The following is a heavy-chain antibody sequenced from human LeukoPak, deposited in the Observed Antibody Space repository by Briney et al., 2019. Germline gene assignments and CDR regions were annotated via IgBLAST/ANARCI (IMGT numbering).Heavy chain of an antibody. CDR1: GFAFSGTW. CDR3: ARVGTWELQRVFDF. CDR2: INREGNEK. J-gene: IGHJ4*02. V-gene: IGHV3-7*01. D-gene: IGHD1-26*01. Sequence: GGSLRLSCATSGFAFSGTWMTWVRQAPGKGLECVANINREGNEKYYVDSVKGRFTISRDNAKNSLDLQMDSLRVEDTAVYYCARVGTWELQRVFDFWGQGTLVTVSS.